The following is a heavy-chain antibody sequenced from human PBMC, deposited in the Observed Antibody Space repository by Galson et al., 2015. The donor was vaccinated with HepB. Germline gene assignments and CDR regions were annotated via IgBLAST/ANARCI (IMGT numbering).Heavy chain of an antibody. D-gene: IGHD3-3*01. V-gene: IGHV3-7*03. CDR2: IKQDGSEK. J-gene: IGHJ6*02. Sequence: SLRLSCAASGFTFSSYWMSWVRQAPGKGLEWVANIKQDGSEKYYVDSVKGRFTISRDNAKNSLYLQMNSLRAEDTAVYYCARDFVDYDFWSGYYGPGYYYGMDVWGQGTTVTVSS. CDR3: ARDFVDYDFWSGYYGPGYYYGMDV. CDR1: GFTFSSYW.